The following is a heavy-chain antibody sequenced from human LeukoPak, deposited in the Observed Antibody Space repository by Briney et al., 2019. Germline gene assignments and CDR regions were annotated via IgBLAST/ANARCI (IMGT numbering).Heavy chain of an antibody. D-gene: IGHD5-24*01. Sequence: SVKVSCKASGGTFSSYAISWVRQAPGQGLEWIGRIIPVFGTANYAQKFQGRVTITTDESTSTAYMELSSLRSEDTAVYYCAGLGRDGFNSRRVYYYYMDVWGKGTTVTVSS. CDR2: IIPVFGTA. CDR1: GGTFSSYA. J-gene: IGHJ6*03. V-gene: IGHV1-69*05. CDR3: AGLGRDGFNSRRVYYYYMDV.